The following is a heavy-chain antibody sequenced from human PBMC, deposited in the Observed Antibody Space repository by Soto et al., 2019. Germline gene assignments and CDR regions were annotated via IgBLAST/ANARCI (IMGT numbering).Heavy chain of an antibody. J-gene: IGHJ4*02. CDR1: EFTLSSYW. V-gene: IGHV3-74*01. D-gene: IGHD3-10*01. CDR3: ATHQVHGSGSLDY. CDR2: IIGDGSGA. Sequence: EVQLVESGGGSVQPGESLRLSCAASEFTLSSYWMHWVRQAPGKGLVWVSRIIGDGSGANYADSVKGGFTISRENAKNTLYLQMNSLRDEDTAVNYSATHQVHGSGSLDYWGQGILVTVSP.